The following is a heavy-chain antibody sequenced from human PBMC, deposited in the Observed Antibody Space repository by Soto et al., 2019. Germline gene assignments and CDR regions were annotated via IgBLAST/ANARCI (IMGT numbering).Heavy chain of an antibody. CDR2: IIPFYGTA. Sequence: ASVKVSCKASGDTFTNYAISWVRQAPGQGLEWMGGIIPFYGTAHYAQKFQDRVTIIADTSTSTADMELSSLRPEDTAVYYCARDLGCCSSDSCRCNWLYSCGQGTLVTVS. CDR3: ARDLGCCSSDSCRCNWLYS. CDR1: GDTFTNYA. J-gene: IGHJ5*01. D-gene: IGHD2-15*01. V-gene: IGHV1-69*06.